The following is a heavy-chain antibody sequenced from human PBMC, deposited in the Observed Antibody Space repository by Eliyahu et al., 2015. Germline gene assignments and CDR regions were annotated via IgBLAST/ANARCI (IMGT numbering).Heavy chain of an antibody. CDR2: ISYDGSNK. V-gene: IGHV3-30-3*01. Sequence: QEQLVESGGGVVQPGRSLRLSCXASGFIFSGFAIHWVRQAPGKGLEWVAVISYDGSNKDYANSVKGRFTISRDNSKNMVYLQMNSLRDEDTGVYYCARVYSGSPEYGMDVWGQGTTVTVLL. D-gene: IGHD2-15*01. CDR1: GFIFSGFA. J-gene: IGHJ6*02. CDR3: ARVYSGSPEYGMDV.